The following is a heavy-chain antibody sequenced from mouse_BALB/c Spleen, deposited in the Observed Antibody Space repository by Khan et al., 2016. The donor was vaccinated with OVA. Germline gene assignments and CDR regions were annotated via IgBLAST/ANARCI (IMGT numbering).Heavy chain of an antibody. Sequence: QVQLQQSGAELARPGASVKLSCKASGYTFTDYYINWVKQRTGQGLEWIGELSPGSGDIYYNEKFKGKATLTADKSSSTAYMQLSSLTSEDSAVSFRGRKNLLRLPFAYWGPGALVTVSA. CDR1: GYTFTDYY. CDR3: GRKNLLRLPFAY. V-gene: IGHV1-77*01. D-gene: IGHD1-2*01. J-gene: IGHJ3*01. CDR2: LSPGSGDI.